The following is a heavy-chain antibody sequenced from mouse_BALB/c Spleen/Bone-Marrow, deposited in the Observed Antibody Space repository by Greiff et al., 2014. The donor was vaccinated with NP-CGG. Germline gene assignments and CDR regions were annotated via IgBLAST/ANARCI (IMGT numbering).Heavy chain of an antibody. Sequence: QVQLQQSGAEPVRPGVSVKISCKGSGYTFTDYAMHWVKQSHAKSLEWIGVISTYYGDASYNQKLKGKATMTVDKSSSTAYMELARLTSEDSAIYYCARDAMDYWGQGTSVTVSS. V-gene: IGHV1S137*01. CDR2: ISTYYGDA. CDR1: GYTFTDYA. J-gene: IGHJ4*01. CDR3: ARDAMDY.